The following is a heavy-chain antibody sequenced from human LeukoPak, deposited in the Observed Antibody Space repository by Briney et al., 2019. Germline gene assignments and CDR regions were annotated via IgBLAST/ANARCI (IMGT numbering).Heavy chain of an antibody. D-gene: IGHD6-13*01. CDR1: GFTFTAYD. V-gene: IGHV1-2*06. CDR2: INTNSGDT. J-gene: IGHJ4*02. Sequence: ASVKVSCKASGFTFTAYDLHWVRQAPGHGPEWMGRINTNSGDTNYGQKFQDRVTMTRDTSITKVYMELSRLRSDDTAVDYCSRGRLSAPGRGGWGPGTLVTVSS. CDR3: SRGRLSAPGRGG.